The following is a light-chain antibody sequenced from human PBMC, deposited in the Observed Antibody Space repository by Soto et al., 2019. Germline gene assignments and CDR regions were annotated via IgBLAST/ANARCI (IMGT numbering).Light chain of an antibody. CDR1: QSITNY. CDR3: QQSYIAPWT. J-gene: IGKJ2*02. V-gene: IGKV1-39*01. Sequence: DIQMTQSPSSLSASIGDRVTITCRASQSITNYLNWYQQKPGKVPNLLIHATTRLQSGVPSRFSGSGSGTDFTLTISSLQPEDSATYYCQQSYIAPWTFGQGTRLEIK. CDR2: ATT.